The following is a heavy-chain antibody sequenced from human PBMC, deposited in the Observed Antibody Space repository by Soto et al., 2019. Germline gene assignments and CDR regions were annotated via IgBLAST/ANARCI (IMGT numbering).Heavy chain of an antibody. CDR1: GFTFSSYD. V-gene: IGHV3-48*02. Sequence: EVQLVESGGGLVQPGGSLRLSCAASGFTFSSYDMNWVRQAPGKGLEWISYISTSSRAIHYADSVKGRFTISRDNVKNSLYLQMNSLRDEDMAVYYCARDRGYCNGGSCYYMDVWGKGTTGTVSS. J-gene: IGHJ6*03. D-gene: IGHD2-15*01. CDR3: ARDRGYCNGGSCYYMDV. CDR2: ISTSSRAI.